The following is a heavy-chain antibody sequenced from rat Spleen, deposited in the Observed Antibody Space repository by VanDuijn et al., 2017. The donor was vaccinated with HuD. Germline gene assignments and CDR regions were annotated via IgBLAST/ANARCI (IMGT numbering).Heavy chain of an antibody. CDR3: ARAHTTGIRDWLAY. J-gene: IGHJ3*01. V-gene: IGHV2-47*01. Sequence: QVQLRESGPGLVQPSQTLSLTCTVSGLSLTRNSVSWIRQPPGKGLEWMGGIWGDGSTNYNSALKSRLSISRDTSKSQVFLKMNSLQTEDTATYYCARAHTTGIRDWLAYWGQGTLVTVSS. CDR1: GLSLTRNS. CDR2: IWGDGST. D-gene: IGHD1-9*01.